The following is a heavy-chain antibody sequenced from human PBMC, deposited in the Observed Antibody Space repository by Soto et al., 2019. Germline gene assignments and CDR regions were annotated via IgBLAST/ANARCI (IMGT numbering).Heavy chain of an antibody. V-gene: IGHV1-69*01. CDR3: AREAKTYDSSGYYLSPFDY. CDR2: IIPIFGTA. Sequence: QVQLVQSGAEVKKPGSSVKVSCKAYGGTFSSYAISWVRQAPGQGLEWMGGIIPIFGTANYAQKFQGRVTITADESTSTAYMELSSLRSEDTAVYYCAREAKTYDSSGYYLSPFDYWGQGTLVTVSS. CDR1: GGTFSSYA. J-gene: IGHJ4*02. D-gene: IGHD3-22*01.